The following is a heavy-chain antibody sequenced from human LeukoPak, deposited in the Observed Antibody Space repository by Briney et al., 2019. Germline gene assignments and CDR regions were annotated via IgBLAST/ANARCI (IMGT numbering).Heavy chain of an antibody. CDR3: AREGGYCSGGGCRYFDY. Sequence: AGGSLRLSCAASGFTFSDYSMNWVRQAPGKGLEWVSSFSSGSGYIYYADSVKGRFTISRDNAKNSLYLQMNSLRAEDTAVYYCAREGGYCSGGGCRYFDYRGRGTLVTVSS. J-gene: IGHJ4*02. CDR2: FSSGSGYI. V-gene: IGHV3-21*01. D-gene: IGHD2-15*01. CDR1: GFTFSDYS.